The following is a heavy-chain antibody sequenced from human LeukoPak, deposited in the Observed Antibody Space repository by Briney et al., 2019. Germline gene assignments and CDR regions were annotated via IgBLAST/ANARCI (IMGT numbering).Heavy chain of an antibody. V-gene: IGHV4-38-2*02. CDR2: IYHSGST. CDR1: GYSISSGYY. D-gene: IGHD3-10*01. Sequence: SETLSLTCTVSGYSISSGYYWGWIRQPPGKGLEWIGSIYHSGSTYYNPSLKSRVTISVDTSKNQFSLKLSSVTAADTAVYYCAREPGGLLWFGEFFDYWGQGTLVTVSS. CDR3: AREPGGLLWFGEFFDY. J-gene: IGHJ4*02.